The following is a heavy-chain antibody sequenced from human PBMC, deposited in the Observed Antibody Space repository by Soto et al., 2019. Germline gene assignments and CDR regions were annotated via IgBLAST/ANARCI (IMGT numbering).Heavy chain of an antibody. CDR2: SNAGNGNT. CDR1: GYTFTSYT. V-gene: IGHV1-3*01. J-gene: IGHJ4*02. D-gene: IGHD3-22*01. Sequence: ASVKVSCKASGYTFTSYTIHWVRQAPGQRLEWMGWSNAGNGNTKYSQKFQGRVTITRDTSASTAYMELSSLRSEDTAAYYCARLYYASSGYDYWGQGTLVTVAS. CDR3: ARLYYASSGYDY.